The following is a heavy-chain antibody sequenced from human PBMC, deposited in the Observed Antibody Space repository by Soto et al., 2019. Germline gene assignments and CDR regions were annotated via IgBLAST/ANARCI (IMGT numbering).Heavy chain of an antibody. CDR2: IYYSGST. D-gene: IGHD3-3*01. CDR3: ARFPPSYYDFWSGYPRDWYFDL. Sequence: QVQLQESGPGLVKPSETLSLTCTVSGGSIRSYYWSWIRQPPGKGLEWIGYIYYSGSTNYNPSLKSRVTISVDTSKNQFSLKLSSVTAADTAVYYCARFPPSYYDFWSGYPRDWYFDLWGRGTLVTVSS. J-gene: IGHJ2*01. V-gene: IGHV4-59*01. CDR1: GGSIRSYY.